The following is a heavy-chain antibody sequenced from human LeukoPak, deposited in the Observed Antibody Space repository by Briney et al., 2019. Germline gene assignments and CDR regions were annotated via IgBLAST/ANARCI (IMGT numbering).Heavy chain of an antibody. CDR3: ARDPLGGGNDGMDV. V-gene: IGHV1-46*01. J-gene: IGHJ6*02. CDR2: INPSGGST. CDR1: GYTFTTYS. D-gene: IGHD2-15*01. Sequence: ASVKVSCKASGYTFTTYSMHWVRQAPGQGLEWMGIINPSGGSTSYAQRFQGRVTMTRDTSMSTVYMELSSLRSEDTAVYYCARDPLGGGNDGMDVWGQGTTVTVSS.